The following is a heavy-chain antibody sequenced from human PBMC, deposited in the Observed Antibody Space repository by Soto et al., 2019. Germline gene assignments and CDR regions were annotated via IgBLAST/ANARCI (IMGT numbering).Heavy chain of an antibody. Sequence: GASVKVSCKASGYTFNSYDINWVRQATGQGLEWMGWMNPNSGNTGYAQKFQGRVTMTRNTSISTAYMELSSLRSEDTAVYYCARGVFGYSSSSAGGWFDPWGQGTLVTVSS. J-gene: IGHJ5*02. CDR3: ARGVFGYSSSSAGGWFDP. D-gene: IGHD6-6*01. CDR2: MNPNSGNT. CDR1: GYTFNSYD. V-gene: IGHV1-8*01.